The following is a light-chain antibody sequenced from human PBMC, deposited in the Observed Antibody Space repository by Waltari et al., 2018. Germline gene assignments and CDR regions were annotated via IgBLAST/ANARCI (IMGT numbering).Light chain of an antibody. V-gene: IGLV2-8*01. CDR2: EVN. CDR3: SSDAVSNNFYD. Sequence: QSALTQPPSASGSPGQSVTISCTGTGSGGPVPWYQQHPGKAPKLLIYEVNKRPSGVPDRFSGSKSGNTASLTVSGLQAEDEGDYYCSSDAVSNNFYDFGTGTKVTVL. J-gene: IGLJ1*01. CDR1: GSGGP.